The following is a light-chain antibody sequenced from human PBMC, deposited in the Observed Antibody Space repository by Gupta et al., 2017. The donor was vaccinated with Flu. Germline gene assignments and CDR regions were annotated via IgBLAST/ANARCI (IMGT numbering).Light chain of an antibody. J-gene: IGLJ3*02. CDR1: SNIGSNG. Sequence: SNIGSNGGSWYQHRPGTAPRLLSDNDNQRPSGFPDRVSGSKAGTSASLAIGGLQSEDEDDYYGAAGDDSLNALSAEGSLTGLWVFGGGTKLSGL. V-gene: IGLV1-44*01. CDR2: NDN. CDR3: AAGDDSLNALSAEGSLTGLWV.